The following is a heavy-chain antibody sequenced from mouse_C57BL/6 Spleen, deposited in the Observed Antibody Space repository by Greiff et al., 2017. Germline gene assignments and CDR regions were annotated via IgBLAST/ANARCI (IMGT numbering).Heavy chain of an antibody. CDR2: INPYNGGT. CDR1: GYTFTDYY. CDR3: ASSTSYYAMDY. V-gene: IGHV1-19*01. Sequence: EVQLQQSGPVLVKPGASVKMSCKASGYTFTDYYMNWVKQSHGKSLEWIGVINPYNGGTSYNQKFKGKATLTVDKSSSTAYMELNSLTSEDSAVYYCASSTSYYAMDYWGQGTSVTVSS. J-gene: IGHJ4*01.